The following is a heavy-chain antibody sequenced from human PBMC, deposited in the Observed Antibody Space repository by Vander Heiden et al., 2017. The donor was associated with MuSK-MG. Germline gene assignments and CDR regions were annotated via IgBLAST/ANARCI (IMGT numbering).Heavy chain of an antibody. J-gene: IGHJ3*02. V-gene: IGHV3-53*01. Sequence: EGQLVESGGGLIQPGGSLRLSCAASGFTVSSNYMSWVRQAPGKGLEWVSVIYSGGSTYDADSVKGRFTIARDNAKNTLYIQMNRMRAEDTAVYYVAGSDDKDAFDIWGRVTMMTVFS. CDR2: IYSGGST. CDR1: GFTVSSNY. CDR3: AGSDDKDAFDI. D-gene: IGHD3-22*01.